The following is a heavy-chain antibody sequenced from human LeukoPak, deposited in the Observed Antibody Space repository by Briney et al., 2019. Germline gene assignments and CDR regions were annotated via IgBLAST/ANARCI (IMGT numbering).Heavy chain of an antibody. CDR1: GGSFNSYY. J-gene: IGHJ4*02. V-gene: IGHV4-59*12. Sequence: PSETLSLTCTVSGGSFNSYYWSWIRQPPGKGLEWIGYIYYSGSTNYNPSLKSRVTISIDMSKNRFSLKLRSVTAADTAVYYCARGPTKNYFDYWGQGTLVTVSS. CDR2: IYYSGST. CDR3: ARGPTKNYFDY.